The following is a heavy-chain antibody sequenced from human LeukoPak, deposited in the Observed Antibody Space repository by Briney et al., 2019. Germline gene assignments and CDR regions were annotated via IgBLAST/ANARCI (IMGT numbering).Heavy chain of an antibody. CDR1: GGSISSYY. J-gene: IGHJ6*02. Sequence: SETLSLTCTVSGGSISSYYWNWIRQPPGKGLEWIGYIYYSGSTNYNPSLKSRVTISVDTSKNQFSLKLISVTAADTAVYYCARGVAVAGNYYYGVDVWGQGTTVTVSS. D-gene: IGHD6-19*01. CDR2: IYYSGST. V-gene: IGHV4-59*01. CDR3: ARGVAVAGNYYYGVDV.